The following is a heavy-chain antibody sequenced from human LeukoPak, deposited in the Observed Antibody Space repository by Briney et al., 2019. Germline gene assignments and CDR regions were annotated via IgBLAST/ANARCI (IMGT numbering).Heavy chain of an antibody. V-gene: IGHV3-23*01. CDR1: GFTFSSFA. CDR3: AKAGHYGSGSYYSDY. J-gene: IGHJ4*02. D-gene: IGHD3-10*01. CDR2: ISGSGGST. Sequence: GGSLRLSCAASGFTFSSFAMSWVRQAPGKGLEWVSAISGSGGSTFYADSVKGRFTVSRDNSKNTLYLQMSSLRAGDTAVYYCAKAGHYGSGSYYSDYWGRGTLVTVSP.